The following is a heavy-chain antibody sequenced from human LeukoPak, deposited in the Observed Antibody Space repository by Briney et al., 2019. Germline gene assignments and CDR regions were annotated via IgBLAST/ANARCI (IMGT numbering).Heavy chain of an antibody. J-gene: IGHJ4*02. CDR3: AKDQYYGSGSYLDY. Sequence: PGGSLRLSCAASGFTFSSYWMNWVRQAPGKGLVWVSRIASDGSSTTYADSVKGRFSISRDNSKNTLYLQMNSLRAEDTAVYYCAKDQYYGSGSYLDYWGQGTLVTVSS. D-gene: IGHD3-10*01. V-gene: IGHV3-74*01. CDR1: GFTFSSYW. CDR2: IASDGSST.